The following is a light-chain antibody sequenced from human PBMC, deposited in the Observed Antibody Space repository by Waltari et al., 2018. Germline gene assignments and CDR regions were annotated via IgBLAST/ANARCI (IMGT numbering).Light chain of an antibody. CDR1: QSVNTN. CDR2: DAS. J-gene: IGKJ5*01. CDR3: QQRSTWPSIT. Sequence: EIVLTQSSATLSLSPGERGTLSCRASQSVNTNLAWYQQRPGQAPRLLIYDASNRATGIPARFSGSGSGTDFTLTISSLEREDFAVYYCQQRSTWPSITFGQGTRLEIK. V-gene: IGKV3-11*01.